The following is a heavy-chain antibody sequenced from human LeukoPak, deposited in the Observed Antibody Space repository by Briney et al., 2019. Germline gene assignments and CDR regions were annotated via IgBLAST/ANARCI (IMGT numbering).Heavy chain of an antibody. CDR3: ANLHERYCSGGSCYSDY. V-gene: IGHV3-23*01. D-gene: IGHD2-15*01. Sequence: RGSLRLSCAAPGFTFSSYAMSCVRQAPGKGRGWVSAINDIIDITYYTDSVKGAFTLSRDKSKNTMYLQMHSLRAEDTAAYYCANLHERYCSGGSCYSDYWGQGTLVTVSS. CDR1: GFTFSSYA. J-gene: IGHJ4*02. CDR2: INDIIDIT.